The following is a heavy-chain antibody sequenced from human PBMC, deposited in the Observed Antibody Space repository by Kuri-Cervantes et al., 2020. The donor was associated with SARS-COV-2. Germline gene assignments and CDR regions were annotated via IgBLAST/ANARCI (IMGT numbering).Heavy chain of an antibody. Sequence: GGSLRLSCAASGFTFSSYWMSWVRQAPGKGLEWVANIKQDGSEKYYVDSVKGRFTISRDNAKNSLYLQMNSLRAEDTAVYYCAIGLSRKPFDYWGQGTMVTVSS. J-gene: IGHJ4*02. CDR2: IKQDGSEK. CDR3: AIGLSRKPFDY. CDR1: GFTFSSYW. V-gene: IGHV3-7*01.